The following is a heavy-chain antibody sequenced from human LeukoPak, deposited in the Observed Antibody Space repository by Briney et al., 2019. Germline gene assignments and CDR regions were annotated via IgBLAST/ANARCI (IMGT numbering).Heavy chain of an antibody. Sequence: SETLSLTCAVYGGSFSGCYWSWIRQPPGKGLEWIGEIDHSGSTNYNPSLKSRVTISVDTSKNQFSLKLSSVTAADTAVYYCARGHGDLSYWGQGTLVTVS. CDR3: ARGHGDLSY. CDR2: IDHSGST. J-gene: IGHJ4*02. CDR1: GGSFSGCY. D-gene: IGHD3-10*01. V-gene: IGHV4-34*01.